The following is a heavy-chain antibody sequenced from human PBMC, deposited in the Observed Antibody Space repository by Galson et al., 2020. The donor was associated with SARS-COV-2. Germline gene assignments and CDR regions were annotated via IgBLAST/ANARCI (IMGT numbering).Heavy chain of an antibody. CDR2: IKSKTDGETT. CDR3: TKFSYESSVYKGFDY. D-gene: IGHD3-22*01. CDR1: GFTFSNAW. Sequence: TGGSLRLSCAASGFTFSNAWMSWVRQAPGKGLEWVGRIKSKTDGETTDHAAPVKGRFTISRDDSKNTLYLQMNSLKTEDTGVCYCTKFSYESSVYKGFDYWGHGTLVTVSS. J-gene: IGHJ4*01. V-gene: IGHV3-15*01.